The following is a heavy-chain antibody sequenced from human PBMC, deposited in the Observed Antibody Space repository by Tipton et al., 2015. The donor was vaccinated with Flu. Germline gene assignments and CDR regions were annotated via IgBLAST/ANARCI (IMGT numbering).Heavy chain of an antibody. V-gene: IGHV4-31*03. Sequence: TLSLTCIVTGSSINAGGHFWSWIRQRPGKGLEWIGHVSYTGATSYTPSLKSRLSISIDTSTNQFSLKLTSLAAADTAVYYCARGVRRHDYSGWGARLTLAESDGFDIWGQGTMVTVSS. CDR3: ARGVRRHDYSGWGARLTLAESDGFDI. D-gene: IGHD3-10*01. J-gene: IGHJ3*02. CDR2: VSYTGAT. CDR1: GSSINAGGHF.